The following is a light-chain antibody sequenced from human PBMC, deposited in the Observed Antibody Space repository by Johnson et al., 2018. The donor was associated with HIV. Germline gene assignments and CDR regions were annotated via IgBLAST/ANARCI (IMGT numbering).Light chain of an antibody. Sequence: QSVLTQSPSVSAAPGQKVTISCSGSTSNIGNNYVSWYQHLPGTAPKLLICENNKRPSGITDRFSGSKSGTSATLGITGLQTGDEADYYCGTWDTSLSAGGVFGTGTKVTVL. CDR3: GTWDTSLSAGGV. CDR1: TSNIGNNY. J-gene: IGLJ1*01. V-gene: IGLV1-51*02. CDR2: ENN.